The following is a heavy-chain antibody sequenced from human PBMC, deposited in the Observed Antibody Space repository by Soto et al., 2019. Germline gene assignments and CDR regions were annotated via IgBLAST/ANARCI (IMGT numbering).Heavy chain of an antibody. D-gene: IGHD6-25*01. V-gene: IGHV3-30-3*01. J-gene: IGHJ4*02. CDR2: LSYGGSIN. CDR1: GFSIRSYA. Sequence: GQLVESGGGVVQPGRSLSLSCVDSGFSIRSYAVPCVRQAPGKGLEWVAVLSYGGSINHYAASVQGRFTISGDNSKHTLYLQMRDLRLADSAVYYCARDLNDASDYVIDQCGPGTLVTGSS. CDR3: ARDLNDASDYVIDQ.